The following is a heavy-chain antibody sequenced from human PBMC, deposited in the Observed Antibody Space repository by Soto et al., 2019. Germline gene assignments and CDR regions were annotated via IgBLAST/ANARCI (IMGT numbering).Heavy chain of an antibody. D-gene: IGHD5-12*01. CDR3: ARGGGYDSFDY. J-gene: IGHJ4*02. Sequence: PSETLSLTCTVSGASISYGGFSWSWIRQSPGKGLEWIGYISHLESTYFHPSFKIRLTMSIDRTRNQFSLKLSSVTAADMAVYYCARGGGYDSFDYWGQGVLVTVSS. CDR2: ISHLEST. CDR1: GASISYGGFS. V-gene: IGHV4-30-2*06.